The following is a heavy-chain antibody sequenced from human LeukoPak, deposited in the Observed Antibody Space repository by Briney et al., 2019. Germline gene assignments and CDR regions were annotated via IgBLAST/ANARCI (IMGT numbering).Heavy chain of an antibody. Sequence: PSETLSLTCTVSGGSISSSSYYWGWIRQPPGKGLEWIGTMYYSGSTYYNPSLKSRVTISVDTSKNQFSLKLSSVTAADTAVYYCARQGRRRWLQLPGDAFDIWGQGTMVTVSS. CDR3: ARQGRRRWLQLPGDAFDI. CDR1: GGSISSSSYY. D-gene: IGHD5-24*01. J-gene: IGHJ3*02. CDR2: MYYSGST. V-gene: IGHV4-39*01.